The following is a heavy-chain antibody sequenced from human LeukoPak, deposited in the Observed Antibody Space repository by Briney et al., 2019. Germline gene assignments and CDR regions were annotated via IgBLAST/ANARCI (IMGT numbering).Heavy chain of an antibody. V-gene: IGHV3-23*01. D-gene: IGHD1-26*01. CDR3: AKDNSGDPLGLFDL. CDR2: ISGSGGST. CDR1: GFTFSSYA. Sequence: SGGSLRLSCAASGFTFSSYAMSWVRQAPGKGLEWVSAISGSGGSTYYADSVKGRFTISRDNSKNTLYLQMNSLRAEDTPVYYCAKDNSGDPLGLFDLWGQGTLVTVSS. J-gene: IGHJ5*02.